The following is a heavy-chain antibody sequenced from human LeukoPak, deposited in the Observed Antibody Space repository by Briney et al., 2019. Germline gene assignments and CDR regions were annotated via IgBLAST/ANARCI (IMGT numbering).Heavy chain of an antibody. Sequence: SETLSLTRTVSGGSISNYYWSWIRQPAGKGLEWIGRISASGRTNYNPSLKSRVTLSADTAKNQFSLKLSSVTAADTGVYYCARGGSGSYHYFDYWGQGTLVTVSS. V-gene: IGHV4-4*07. D-gene: IGHD3-10*01. CDR1: GGSISNYY. J-gene: IGHJ4*02. CDR2: ISASGRT. CDR3: ARGGSGSYHYFDY.